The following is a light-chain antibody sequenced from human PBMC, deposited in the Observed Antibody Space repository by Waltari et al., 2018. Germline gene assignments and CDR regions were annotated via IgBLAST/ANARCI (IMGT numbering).Light chain of an antibody. CDR2: GAS. Sequence: EIVMTQSPATLSVSPGERVTLPCRASQSVGSNLAWYQQKPGQTPRLLIYGASTRATGIAARFSGSGSGTEFTLTISSLQSEDFAVYYCQQYNQWPPITFGPGTKVDIK. J-gene: IGKJ3*01. V-gene: IGKV3-15*01. CDR1: QSVGSN. CDR3: QQYNQWPPIT.